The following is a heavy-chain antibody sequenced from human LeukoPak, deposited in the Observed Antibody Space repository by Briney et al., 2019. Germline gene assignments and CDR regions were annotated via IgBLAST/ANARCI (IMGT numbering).Heavy chain of an antibody. Sequence: SETLCLTCAVSVGSINDYYCSWIRQPPWKGLEWIGYIYYSGSTKYNPSLKSRVTISLDASKNQFSLNLSSVTAADTAVYYCARDRSFYDTSLGYWGQGTLVTVSS. CDR3: ARDRSFYDTSLGY. CDR1: VGSINDYY. CDR2: IYYSGST. D-gene: IGHD3-22*01. V-gene: IGHV4-59*01. J-gene: IGHJ4*02.